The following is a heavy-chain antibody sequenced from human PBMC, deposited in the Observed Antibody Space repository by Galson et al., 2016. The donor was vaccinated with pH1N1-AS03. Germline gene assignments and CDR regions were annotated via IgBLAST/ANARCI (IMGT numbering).Heavy chain of an antibody. CDR1: GFTVSTYD. CDR2: IAAVGTT. V-gene: IGHV3-13*01. D-gene: IGHD5-18*01. J-gene: IGHJ5*02. CDR3: AVWGYISNTHGLDP. Sequence: SLRLSCAASGFTVSTYDMHWVRQSAGGGLEWVSLIAAVGTTEYAGSVKGRFTIFRDNVKNSLYLQMNNLRAEDTALYYCAVWGYISNTHGLDPWGQGTLVIVSS.